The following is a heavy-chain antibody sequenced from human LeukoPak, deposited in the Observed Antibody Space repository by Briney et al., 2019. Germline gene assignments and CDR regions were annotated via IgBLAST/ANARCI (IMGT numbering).Heavy chain of an antibody. CDR3: VRDDGMGLDAFDI. V-gene: IGHV6-1*01. CDR1: GDSFSSNSAA. Sequence: SQTLSLTCVISGDSFSSNSAAWNWLRQSQSRGLEWLGRTFNRSKWYTDYALSVKSRITINPDTSKNQFSLQLNSVTPEDTAVYYCVRDDGMGLDAFDIWGQGTMVTVSS. J-gene: IGHJ3*02. CDR2: TFNRSKWYT. D-gene: IGHD4/OR15-4a*01.